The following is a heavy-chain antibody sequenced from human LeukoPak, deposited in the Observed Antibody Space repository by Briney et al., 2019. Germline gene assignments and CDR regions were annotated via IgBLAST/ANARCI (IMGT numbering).Heavy chain of an antibody. D-gene: IGHD3-10*01. Sequence: GGSLRLSCAASGFTFTNAWMSWVRQAPGKGLEWVGRINTKTNGGTTDYAASVKGRFTISRDDSKNTLYLQMNSLRAEDTAVYYCAKDLSWFGESRDLDWFDPWGQGTLVTVSS. CDR2: INTKTNGGTT. CDR1: GFTFTNAW. J-gene: IGHJ5*02. CDR3: AKDLSWFGESRDLDWFDP. V-gene: IGHV3-15*01.